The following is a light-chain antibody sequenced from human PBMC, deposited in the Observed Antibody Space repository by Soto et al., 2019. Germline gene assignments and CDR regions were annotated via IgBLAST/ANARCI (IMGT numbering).Light chain of an antibody. V-gene: IGKV3-20*01. CDR3: QLYRDYISPRYS. J-gene: IGKJ2*03. Sequence: EIVMTQSPGTLSLSPGDRVTLSCRASQSVSSNYLAWYQQKPGQAPRLLIYATSSRATGIPHRFSASGSGTDFTLTIIRLEPEDFEMYYCQLYRDYISPRYSFGQGTKVE. CDR2: ATS. CDR1: QSVSSNY.